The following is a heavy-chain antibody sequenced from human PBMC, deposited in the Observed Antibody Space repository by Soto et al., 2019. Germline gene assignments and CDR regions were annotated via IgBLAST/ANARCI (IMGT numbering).Heavy chain of an antibody. CDR2: IDPYDTGI. CDR3: ARAIAVGSASLDY. V-gene: IGHV3-74*01. Sequence: PGESLKISCAASGFAFSSEWMHWVRQAPGKGLVWVSRIDPYDTGITYADSVKGRFTISRDNAKNSLYLQMDSLRDEDTAVYFCARAIAVGSASLDYWGLGTRVTVSS. J-gene: IGHJ4*02. D-gene: IGHD6-19*01. CDR1: GFAFSSEW.